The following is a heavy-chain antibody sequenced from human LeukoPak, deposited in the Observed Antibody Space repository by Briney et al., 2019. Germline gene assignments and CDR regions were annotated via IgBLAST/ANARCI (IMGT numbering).Heavy chain of an antibody. D-gene: IGHD2-8*01. Sequence: GGSLRLSCAASGFPFSSHGMSWVRQAPGKGLEWVSGIIGGGGSTYYADSVKGRFTISRDNAKNSLYLQMNSLRAEDTAVYYCAKDRCSNGIGCYYYYMEVWGKGTTVTISS. V-gene: IGHV3-23*01. CDR2: IIGGGGST. J-gene: IGHJ6*03. CDR3: AKDRCSNGIGCYYYYMEV. CDR1: GFPFSSHG.